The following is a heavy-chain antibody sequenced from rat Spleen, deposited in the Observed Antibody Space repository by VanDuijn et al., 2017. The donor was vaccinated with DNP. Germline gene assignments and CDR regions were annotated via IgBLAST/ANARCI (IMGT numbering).Heavy chain of an antibody. CDR3: TTDRGGSGYFDY. CDR2: ITNSGGST. V-gene: IGHV5-27*01. D-gene: IGHD4-3*01. Sequence: EVQLVESGGGLVQPGRSLKLSCAASGFTFSNYGMAWVRQAPTKGLEWVASITNSGGSTYYRDSVKGRFTISRDNAKSTLYLQMDSLRSEDTATYYCTTDRGGSGYFDYWGQGVMVTVSS. J-gene: IGHJ2*01. CDR1: GFTFSNYG.